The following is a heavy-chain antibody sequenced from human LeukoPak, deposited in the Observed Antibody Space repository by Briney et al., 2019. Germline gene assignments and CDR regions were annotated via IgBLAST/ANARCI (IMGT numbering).Heavy chain of an antibody. D-gene: IGHD3-3*01. CDR3: ARARHDDFWSGYLPFDY. CDR1: GGSFSGYY. CDR2: INHSGST. V-gene: IGHV4-34*01. J-gene: IGHJ4*02. Sequence: SETLSLTCAVYGGSFSGYYWGWIRQPPGKGLEWIGEINHSGSTNYNPSLKSRVTISVDTSKNQFSLKLSSVTAADTAVYYCARARHDDFWSGYLPFDYWGQGTLVTVSS.